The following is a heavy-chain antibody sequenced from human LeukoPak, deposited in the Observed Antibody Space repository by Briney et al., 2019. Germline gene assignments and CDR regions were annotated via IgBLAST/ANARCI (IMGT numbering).Heavy chain of an antibody. CDR2: ISGSGGST. J-gene: IGHJ3*02. CDR1: GFTFSSYA. Sequence: GGSLRLSCAASGFTFSSYAMSWVRQAPGKGLEWVSAISGSGGSTYYADSVKGRFTISRDNSKNTLYLQMNSLRAEDTAVYYCAKAGSYYYDSTDAFDIWGRGTMVTVSS. V-gene: IGHV3-23*01. D-gene: IGHD3-22*01. CDR3: AKAGSYYYDSTDAFDI.